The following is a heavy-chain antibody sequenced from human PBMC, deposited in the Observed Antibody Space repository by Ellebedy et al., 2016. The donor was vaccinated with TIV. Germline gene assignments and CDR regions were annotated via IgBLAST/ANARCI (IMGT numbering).Heavy chain of an antibody. Sequence: GESLKISCAASGFTFSVNLMTWVRPAPGKGLEWVGTIQQDGRQVFQVDSMKGRFTISRDNAKNSMYLQMSSLRVEDTAVYYCTRWYYNNGLDAWGQGTTVTVSS. J-gene: IGHJ6*02. CDR1: GFTFSVNL. CDR2: IQQDGRQV. V-gene: IGHV3-7*01. CDR3: TRWYYNNGLDA. D-gene: IGHD3-10*01.